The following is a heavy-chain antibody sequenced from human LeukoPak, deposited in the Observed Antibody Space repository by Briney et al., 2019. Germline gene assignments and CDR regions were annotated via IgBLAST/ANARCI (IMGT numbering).Heavy chain of an antibody. CDR2: ISGSGGST. V-gene: IGHV3-23*01. D-gene: IGHD2-2*01. J-gene: IGHJ6*03. CDR3: AKTLGGRDCSSTSCPLTGTYYYYYMDV. CDR1: GFTFSSYG. Sequence: PGGSLRLSCAASGFTFSSYGMSWVRQAPGKGLEWVSAISGSGGSTYYADSVKGRFTISRDNSKNTLYLQMNSLRAEDTAVYYCAKTLGGRDCSSTSCPLTGTYYYYYMDVWGKGTTVTISS.